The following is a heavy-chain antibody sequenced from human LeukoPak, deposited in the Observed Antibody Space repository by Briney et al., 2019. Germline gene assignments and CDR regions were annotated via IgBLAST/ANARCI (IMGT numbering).Heavy chain of an antibody. CDR3: ARNILATTNYFDY. D-gene: IGHD5-12*01. V-gene: IGHV4-34*01. CDR2: INHSGST. CDR1: GGSFSGYY. J-gene: IGHJ4*02. Sequence: SETLSLTCAVYGGSFSGYYWSWIRQPPGKGLEWIGEINHSGSTNYNPSLKSRVTISVDTSKNQFSLKLSSVTAADTAVYYCARNILATTNYFDYWGQGTLVTVSS.